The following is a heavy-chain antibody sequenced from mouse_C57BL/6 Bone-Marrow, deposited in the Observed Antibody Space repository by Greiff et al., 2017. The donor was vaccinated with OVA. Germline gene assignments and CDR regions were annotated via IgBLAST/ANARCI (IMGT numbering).Heavy chain of an antibody. V-gene: IGHV5-15*01. CDR2: ISNLAYSI. J-gene: IGHJ4*01. Sequence: EVKLVESGGGLVQPGGSLKLSCAASGFTFSDYGMAWVRQAPRKGPEWVAFISNLAYSIYYADTVTGRFTISRENAKNTLYLEMSSLRSEDTAMYYCARHETCVDYYYAMDYWGQGTSVTVSS. CDR1: GFTFSDYG. CDR3: ARHETCVDYYYAMDY.